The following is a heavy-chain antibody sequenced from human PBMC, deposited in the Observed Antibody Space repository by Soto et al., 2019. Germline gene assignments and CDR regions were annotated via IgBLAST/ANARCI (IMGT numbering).Heavy chain of an antibody. CDR1: GYTFTSYY. J-gene: IGHJ4*02. V-gene: IGHV1-46*01. Sequence: ASVKVSCKASGYTFTSYYMHWVRQAPGQGLEWMGIINPSGGSTSYAQKFQGSVTMTRDTSTSTVYMELSSLRSEDTAVYYCARGYIVVVTAIMNIDYWGQGTLVTVSS. CDR3: ARGYIVVVTAIMNIDY. CDR2: INPSGGST. D-gene: IGHD2-21*02.